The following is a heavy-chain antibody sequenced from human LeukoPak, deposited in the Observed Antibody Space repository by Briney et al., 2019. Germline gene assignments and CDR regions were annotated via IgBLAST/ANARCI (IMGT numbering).Heavy chain of an antibody. J-gene: IGHJ4*02. CDR2: ISWNSGSI. V-gene: IGHV3-9*01. CDR3: AKGTRAYGGNSPTPGY. Sequence: GGSLRLSCAASGFTFDDYSMHWVRQAPGKGLEWVSSISWNSGSINYADSVKGRFTISRDNAKNSLYLQMNSLRSEDTALYYCAKGTRAYGGNSPTPGYWGQGTLVTVSS. D-gene: IGHD4-23*01. CDR1: GFTFDDYS.